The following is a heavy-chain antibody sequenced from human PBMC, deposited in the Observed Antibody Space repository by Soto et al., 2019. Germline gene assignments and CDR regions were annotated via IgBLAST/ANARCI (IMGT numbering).Heavy chain of an antibody. CDR1: GFTFSRHG. J-gene: IGHJ1*01. CDR2: IKQDGSEK. V-gene: IGHV3-7*03. Sequence: VSLKLSCAASGFTFSRHGMSWVRQSPGKGLEWVANIKQDGSEKYYVDSVKGRFIISRDNSKKSLSLQMNSLRADDTAVYYCARESDEALAEYFQQWGQGTLVTVSS. CDR3: ARESDEALAEYFQQ.